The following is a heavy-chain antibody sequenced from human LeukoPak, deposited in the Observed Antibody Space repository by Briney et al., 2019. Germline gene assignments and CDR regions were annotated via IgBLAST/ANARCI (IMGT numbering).Heavy chain of an antibody. D-gene: IGHD1-26*01. Sequence: GASVKVSCKASGYTFTSYDINWVRQATGQGLEWMGWMNPNSGNTGYAQKFQGRVTMTRNTSISTAYMELRSLRSEDTAVYYCAREDSEVGARGYYFDYWGQGTLVTVSS. V-gene: IGHV1-8*01. CDR3: AREDSEVGARGYYFDY. CDR2: MNPNSGNT. CDR1: GYTFTSYD. J-gene: IGHJ4*02.